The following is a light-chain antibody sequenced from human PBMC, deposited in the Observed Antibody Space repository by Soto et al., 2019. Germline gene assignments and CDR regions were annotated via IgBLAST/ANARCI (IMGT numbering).Light chain of an antibody. CDR3: QHYDGFPWT. J-gene: IGKJ1*01. Sequence: DIQMTQSPSTLSASIRDTVTITCRASRGISDWLAWYQQKPGKAPKLLIYKTSNLEGGVPSRFSGTISGTEFTLTISSLQSDDFATYYCQHYDGFPWTFGQGTKVEIK. CDR2: KTS. CDR1: RGISDW. V-gene: IGKV1-5*03.